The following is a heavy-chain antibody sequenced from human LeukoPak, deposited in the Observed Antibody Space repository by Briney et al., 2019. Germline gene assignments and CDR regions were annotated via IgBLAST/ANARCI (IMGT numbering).Heavy chain of an antibody. CDR3: ARKLPGTVYFDY. D-gene: IGHD1-1*01. Sequence: GGSLRLSCAASGFTFSSYSMNWVRQAPGKGLEWISFISGSDGTIYYADSVKGRFTISRDNPKYSLFLQMNSLRVEDTAVYFCARKLPGTVYFDYWGQGTLVAVSS. V-gene: IGHV3-48*04. CDR1: GFTFSSYS. J-gene: IGHJ4*02. CDR2: ISGSDGTI.